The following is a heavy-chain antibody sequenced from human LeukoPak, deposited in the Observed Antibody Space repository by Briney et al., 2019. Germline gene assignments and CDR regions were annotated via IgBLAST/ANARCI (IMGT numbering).Heavy chain of an antibody. CDR2: IKQDGSEK. V-gene: IGHV3-7*05. D-gene: IGHD1-26*01. J-gene: IGHJ6*02. CDR1: GFTFNSYW. CDR3: ARGRSYLDV. Sequence: GGSLRLSCAASGFTFNSYWMSWVRQAPGKGLEWVANIKQDGSEKYYVDSVKGRFTISRDNAKNSLYLQMNSLRAEDTAVYYCARGRSYLDVWGQGTTVTVSS.